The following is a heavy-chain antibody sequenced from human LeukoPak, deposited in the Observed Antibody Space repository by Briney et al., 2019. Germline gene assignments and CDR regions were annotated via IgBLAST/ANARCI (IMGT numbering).Heavy chain of an antibody. V-gene: IGHV1-69*05. Sequence: GASVTVSCKASGGTFSSYAISWVRQAPGQGLEWMGGIIPIFGTANYAQKFQGRVTITTDESTSTAYMELSSLRSQDTAVYYCCRSNYYMDVWGKGTTVTVSS. CDR2: IIPIFGTA. D-gene: IGHD2-15*01. CDR3: CRSNYYMDV. CDR1: GGTFSSYA. J-gene: IGHJ6*03.